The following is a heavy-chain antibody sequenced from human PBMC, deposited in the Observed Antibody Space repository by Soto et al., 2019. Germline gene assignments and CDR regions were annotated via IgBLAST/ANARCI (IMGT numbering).Heavy chain of an antibody. J-gene: IGHJ3*01. V-gene: IGHV3-23*01. CDR3: VREGRGSFDF. Sequence: SLRLSCASSGFICTNYAMNWVRQAPGKGLEWVSVIGGRGNSAYYADSVQGRFTISRDNSKNTLSLQMSSLTADDTAIYYCVREGRGSFDFWGRGTMVTVSS. CDR2: IGGRGNSA. CDR1: GFICTNYA. D-gene: IGHD5-12*01.